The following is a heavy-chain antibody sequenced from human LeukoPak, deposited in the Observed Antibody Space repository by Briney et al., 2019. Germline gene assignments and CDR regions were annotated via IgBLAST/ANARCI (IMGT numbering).Heavy chain of an antibody. J-gene: IGHJ6*03. CDR2: IIPIFGTA. CDR1: GGTFSSYA. V-gene: IGHV1-69*13. CDR3: ARIPMVVPAAGDYYYYYMDV. Sequence: SVKVSCKASGGTFSSYAISWVRQAPGQGLEWMGGIIPIFGTATYAQKFQGRVTTTADESTSTAYMELSSLRSEDTAVYYCARIPMVVPAAGDYYYYYMDVWGKGTTVTVSS. D-gene: IGHD2-2*01.